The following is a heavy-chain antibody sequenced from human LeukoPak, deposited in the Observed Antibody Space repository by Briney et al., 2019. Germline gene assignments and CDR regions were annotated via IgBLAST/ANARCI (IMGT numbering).Heavy chain of an antibody. CDR1: GYTFTSYD. CDR2: MNPNSGNT. J-gene: IGHJ5*02. Sequence: GASMKVFCKASGYTFTSYDINWVRQATGQGLEWMGWMNPNSGNTGYAQKFQGRVTITRNTSISTAYMELSSLRSEDTAVYYCATHGYCSSTSCYKGGFDPWGQGTLVTVSS. V-gene: IGHV1-8*03. D-gene: IGHD2-2*02. CDR3: ATHGYCSSTSCYKGGFDP.